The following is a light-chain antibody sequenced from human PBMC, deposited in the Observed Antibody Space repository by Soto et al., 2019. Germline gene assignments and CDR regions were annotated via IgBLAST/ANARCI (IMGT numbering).Light chain of an antibody. V-gene: IGLV1-51*01. CDR1: SSNIGNNY. J-gene: IGLJ2*01. Sequence: QTVLTQPPSVSAAPGQKVTISCAGSSSNIGNNYVSWYQHFPGTAPKLLIYDNNGRPSAVPDRVSGSKSGTSATLGITGLQTGDEADYYCGTWDNSLRGVVFGGGTKLTVL. CDR3: GTWDNSLRGVV. CDR2: DNN.